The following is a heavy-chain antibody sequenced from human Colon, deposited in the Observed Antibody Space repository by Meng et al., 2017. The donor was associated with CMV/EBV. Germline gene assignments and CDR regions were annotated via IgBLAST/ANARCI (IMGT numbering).Heavy chain of an antibody. Sequence: GESLKISCAASGFTLSSHAMSWVRQAPGKGLEWVSGFSRNGENTYYAESVRGRFTISRDNSKNTLYLQMNSLRAEDTALYYCAKGSRDGYNGLFDYWGQGALVTVSS. CDR1: GFTLSSHA. J-gene: IGHJ4*02. D-gene: IGHD5-24*01. V-gene: IGHV3-23*01. CDR2: FSRNGENT. CDR3: AKGSRDGYNGLFDY.